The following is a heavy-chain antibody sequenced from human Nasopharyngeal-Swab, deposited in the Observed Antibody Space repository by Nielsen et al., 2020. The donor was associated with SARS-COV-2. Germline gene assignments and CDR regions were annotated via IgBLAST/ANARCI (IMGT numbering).Heavy chain of an antibody. V-gene: IGHV1-18*01. J-gene: IGHJ6*03. CDR3: ARAICSSTSCYHYYMDV. Sequence: APVKVSCKASGYTFTSYGISWLRQAPGQGLEWMGWISAYNGNTNYAQKLQGRVTMTTDTSTSTAYMELRSLRPDDTAVYYCARAICSSTSCYHYYMDVWGKGTTVTVSS. D-gene: IGHD2-2*01. CDR1: GYTFTSYG. CDR2: ISAYNGNT.